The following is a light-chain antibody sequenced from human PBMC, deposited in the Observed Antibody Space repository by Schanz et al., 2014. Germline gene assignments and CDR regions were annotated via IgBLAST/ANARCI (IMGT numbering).Light chain of an antibody. CDR1: QSVSSN. CDR3: QQRSTWPLT. Sequence: EIVMTQSPATLSVSPGESATLSCRASQSVSSNLAWYQQRPGQAPRLLIYDASNRATGIPARFSGSGSGTDFTLTISSLEPEDFALYFCQQRSTWPLTFGGGTKVEIK. CDR2: DAS. J-gene: IGKJ4*01. V-gene: IGKV3-11*01.